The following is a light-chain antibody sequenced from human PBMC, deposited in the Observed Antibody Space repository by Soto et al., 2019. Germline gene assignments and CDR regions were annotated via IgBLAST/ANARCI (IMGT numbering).Light chain of an antibody. CDR2: DAS. J-gene: IGKJ5*01. CDR1: QSVRAY. V-gene: IGKV3-11*01. Sequence: EIVMTQSPATLSVSPGERATLSCRASQSVRAYLAWYQQKPGQAPRLLIYDASNRATGIPARFSGSGSGTDFTLTISSLEPEDFAVYYCQQRSNWPITFGQGTRLEIK. CDR3: QQRSNWPIT.